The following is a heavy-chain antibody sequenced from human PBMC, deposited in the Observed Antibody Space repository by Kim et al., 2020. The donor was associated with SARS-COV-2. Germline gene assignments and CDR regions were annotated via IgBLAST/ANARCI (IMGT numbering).Heavy chain of an antibody. CDR3: ATPDIVVVPAANDAFDI. CDR1: GYTLTELS. Sequence: ASVKVSCKVSGYTLTELSMHWVRQAPGKGLEWMGGFDPEDGETIYAQKFQGRVTMTEDTSTDTAYMELSSLRSEDTAVYYCATPDIVVVPAANDAFDIWGQGTMVTVSS. CDR2: FDPEDGET. V-gene: IGHV1-24*01. D-gene: IGHD2-2*01. J-gene: IGHJ3*02.